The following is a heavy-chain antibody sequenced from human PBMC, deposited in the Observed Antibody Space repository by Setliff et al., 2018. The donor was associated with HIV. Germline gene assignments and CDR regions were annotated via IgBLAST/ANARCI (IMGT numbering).Heavy chain of an antibody. J-gene: IGHJ4*02. V-gene: IGHV4-34*10. CDR3: ARLLRYCRSADCYRAFDF. CDR2: INHGGTT. Sequence: SETLSLTCAVYGGSFSPYYWAWIRQPPGKGLEWVAEINHGGTTNYNPSLKSRITMSINTSEKQFYLKLNPVTAADTAVYYCARLLRYCRSADCYRAFDFWGQGTPVTVSS. CDR1: GGSFSPYY. D-gene: IGHD2-21*02.